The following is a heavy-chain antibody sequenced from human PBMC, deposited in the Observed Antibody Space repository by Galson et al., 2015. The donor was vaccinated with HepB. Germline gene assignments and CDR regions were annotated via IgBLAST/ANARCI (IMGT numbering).Heavy chain of an antibody. Sequence: LSLTCTVSGGSISSYYWSWIRQPPGKGLEWIGYIYYSGSTNYNPSLKSRVTISVDTSKNQFSLKLSSVTAADTAVYYCARSHSDYGAFDIWGQGTMVTVSS. V-gene: IGHV4-59*01. D-gene: IGHD4/OR15-4a*01. CDR3: ARSHSDYGAFDI. J-gene: IGHJ3*02. CDR1: GGSISSYY. CDR2: IYYSGST.